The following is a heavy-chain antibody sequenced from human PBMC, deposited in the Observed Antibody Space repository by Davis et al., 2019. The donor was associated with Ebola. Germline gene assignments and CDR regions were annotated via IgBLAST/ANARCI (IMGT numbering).Heavy chain of an antibody. CDR2: IYPGDSDT. CDR3: ARHEGAVAGRVDY. D-gene: IGHD6-19*01. CDR1: GYSFTSYW. Sequence: KVSCKGSGYSFTSYWIAWVRQLPGKGLEWMGIIYPGDSDTRYSPSFQGQVTISADKSISTAYLQWSSLKASDTAMYYCARHEGAVAGRVDYWGQGTLVTVSS. J-gene: IGHJ4*02. V-gene: IGHV5-51*01.